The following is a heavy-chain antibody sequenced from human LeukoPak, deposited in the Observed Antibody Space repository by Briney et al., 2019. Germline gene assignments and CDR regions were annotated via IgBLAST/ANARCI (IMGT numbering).Heavy chain of an antibody. D-gene: IGHD3-16*01. V-gene: IGHV1-69*05. Sequence: EASVKVSCKASGGTFSSYAISWVRQAPGQGLEWMGGIIPIFGTANYAQKFQGRVTITTDESTSTAYMELSSLRSEDTAVYYCARDLGGVYRPFDIWGQGTMVTVSS. CDR3: ARDLGGVYRPFDI. CDR1: GGTFSSYA. CDR2: IIPIFGTA. J-gene: IGHJ3*02.